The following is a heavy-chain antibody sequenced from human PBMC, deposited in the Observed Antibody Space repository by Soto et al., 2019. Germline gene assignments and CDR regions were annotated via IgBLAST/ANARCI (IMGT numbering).Heavy chain of an antibody. CDR3: ARAMIVVVKTPPDAFDI. CDR1: GFTFSSYA. CDR2: ISYDGSNK. V-gene: IGHV3-30-3*01. Sequence: QVQLVESGGGVVQPGRSLRLSCAASGFTFSSYAMHWVRQAPGKGLEWVAVISYDGSNKYYADSVKGRFTISRDNSKNTLYLQMSSLRAEDTAVYYCARAMIVVVKTPPDAFDIWGQGTMVTVSS. D-gene: IGHD3-22*01. J-gene: IGHJ3*02.